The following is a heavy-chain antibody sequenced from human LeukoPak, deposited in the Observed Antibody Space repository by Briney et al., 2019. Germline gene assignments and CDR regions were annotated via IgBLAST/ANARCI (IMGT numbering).Heavy chain of an antibody. Sequence: GGSLRLSCAASGFPFSSYSMNWVRQAPGKGLEWVSYISSSSSTIYYADSVKGRFTISRDNAKNSLYLQMNSLRAEDTAVYYCARVGQWLAIDYWGQGTLVTVSS. J-gene: IGHJ4*02. CDR3: ARVGQWLAIDY. CDR2: ISSSSSTI. V-gene: IGHV3-48*04. CDR1: GFPFSSYS. D-gene: IGHD6-19*01.